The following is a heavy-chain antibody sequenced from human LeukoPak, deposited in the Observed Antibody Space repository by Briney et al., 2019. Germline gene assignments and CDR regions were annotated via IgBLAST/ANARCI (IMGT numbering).Heavy chain of an antibody. Sequence: PGGSLRLSCAASGFTFSSYSMNWVRQAPGKGLEWVSSISSSSSYIYYADSVKGRFTISRDNSKNTLYLQMNSLRAEDTAVYYRARDRNPVKESEYPGPWFDPWGQGTLVTVSS. CDR1: GFTFSSYS. D-gene: IGHD2/OR15-2a*01. V-gene: IGHV3-21*01. CDR3: ARDRNPVKESEYPGPWFDP. CDR2: ISSSSSYI. J-gene: IGHJ5*02.